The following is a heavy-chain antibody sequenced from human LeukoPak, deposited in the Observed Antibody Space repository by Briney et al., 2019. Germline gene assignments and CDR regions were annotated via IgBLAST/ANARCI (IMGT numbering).Heavy chain of an antibody. V-gene: IGHV4-59*01. Sequence: PSETLSLTCTVSGGSISGYYWSWLRQPPGKGLEWIGYIYHSGFTDYNPSLRSRVTISVATSRNQFSLKLTSAAAADTAVYYCARDQRCSRYDGGCDQWYFDLGGRGTQVTVSS. CDR2: IYHSGFT. D-gene: IGHD5-12*01. CDR1: GGSISGYY. CDR3: ARDQRCSRYDGGCDQWYFDL. J-gene: IGHJ2*01.